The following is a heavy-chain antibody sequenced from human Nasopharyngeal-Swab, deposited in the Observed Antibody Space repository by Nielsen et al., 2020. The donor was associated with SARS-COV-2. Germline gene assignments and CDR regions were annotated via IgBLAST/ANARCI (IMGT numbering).Heavy chain of an antibody. J-gene: IGHJ6*02. CDR1: GYTFTGYH. Sequence: ASLKVSCKASGYTFTGYHTHRVRQATGRGLERMGRNNPNSGGTNYAQKFQGRVTMTRDTSISTAYMELSRLRSEDTAVYYCARVGRLVTMVQGVSPYYYYGMDVWGQGTTVTVSS. D-gene: IGHD3-10*01. CDR3: ARVGRLVTMVQGVSPYYYYGMDV. CDR2: NNPNSGGT. V-gene: IGHV1-2*06.